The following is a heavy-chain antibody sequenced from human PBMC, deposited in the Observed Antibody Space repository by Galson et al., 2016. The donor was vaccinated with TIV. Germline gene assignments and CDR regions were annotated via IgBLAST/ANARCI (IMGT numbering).Heavy chain of an antibody. CDR3: ARGDLSGTYYGGVSAFDI. CDR2: TGSSISSYE. J-gene: IGHJ3*02. D-gene: IGHD1-26*01. CDR1: GFTFTDYY. V-gene: IGHV3-11*06. Sequence: SLRLSCAASGFTFTDYYMSWIRQAPGKGLEWVSYTGSSISSYENYADAVKGRITVSRDNAKTSLYLQMDSLRPEATAVYYCARGDLSGTYYGGVSAFDIWGQGTMVTVSS.